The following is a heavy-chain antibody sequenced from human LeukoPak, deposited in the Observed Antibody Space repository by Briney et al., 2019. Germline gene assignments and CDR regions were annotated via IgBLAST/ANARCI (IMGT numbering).Heavy chain of an antibody. CDR3: AREESGSYLHD. V-gene: IGHV3-30-3*01. CDR2: ISYDGSNK. D-gene: IGHD1-26*01. Sequence: GGSLRLSCAASGFTFSSYAMHWVRQAPGKGLEWVAVISYDGSNKYYADSVKGRFTVSRDNSKNTLYLQMNSLRAEDTAVYYCAREESGSYLHDWGQGTLVTVSS. J-gene: IGHJ4*02. CDR1: GFTFSSYA.